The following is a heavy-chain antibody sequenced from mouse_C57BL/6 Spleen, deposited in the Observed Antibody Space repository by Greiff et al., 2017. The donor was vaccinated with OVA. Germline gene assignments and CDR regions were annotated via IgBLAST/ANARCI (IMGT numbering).Heavy chain of an antibody. J-gene: IGHJ3*01. CDR3: AREDGNYVGWFAY. CDR2: INPGRGGT. Sequence: VQLQQSGAELVRPGTSVKVSCKASGYAFTNYLIEWVKQRPGQGLEWIGVINPGRGGTNYNEKFKGKATLTADKSSSTAYMQLSSLTSEDSAVYFCAREDGNYVGWFAYWGQGTLVTVSA. V-gene: IGHV1-54*01. CDR1: GYAFTNYL. D-gene: IGHD2-1*01.